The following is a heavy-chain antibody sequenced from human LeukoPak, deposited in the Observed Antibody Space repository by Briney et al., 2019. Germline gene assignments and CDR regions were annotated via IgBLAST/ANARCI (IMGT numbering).Heavy chain of an antibody. CDR1: GGTFSSYA. V-gene: IGHV1-69*01. CDR3: ARAQYSSSSFHYYYGMDV. CDR2: IIPIFGTA. D-gene: IGHD6-6*01. Sequence: GSSVKVSCKASGGTFSSYALTWVRQAPGQGLEWMGGIIPIFGTANYAQKFQSRVTIIADQSTSTVYMELSSLRSEDTAVYYCARAQYSSSSFHYYYGMDVWGQGTTVTVSS. J-gene: IGHJ6*02.